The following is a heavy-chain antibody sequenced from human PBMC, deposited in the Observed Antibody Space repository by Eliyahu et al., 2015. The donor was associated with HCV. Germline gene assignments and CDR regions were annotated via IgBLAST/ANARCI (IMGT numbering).Heavy chain of an antibody. V-gene: IGHV3-43*02. CDR3: AKEGYYGSGSYDDVY. Sequence: EVQLVESGGGVVQPGGSLRLSRAASGFTFDDYAMHWVRQAPGKGLEWVSLISGDGGSTYYADSVKGRFTISRDNSKNSLYLQMNSLRTEDTALYYCAKEGYYGSGSYDDVYWGQGTLVTVSS. CDR1: GFTFDDYA. CDR2: ISGDGGST. J-gene: IGHJ4*02. D-gene: IGHD3-10*01.